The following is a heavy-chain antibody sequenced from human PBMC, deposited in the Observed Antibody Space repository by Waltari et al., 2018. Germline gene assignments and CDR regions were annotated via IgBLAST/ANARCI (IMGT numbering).Heavy chain of an antibody. V-gene: IGHV3-30*18. J-gene: IGHJ5*02. CDR1: GFTFSSYG. CDR2: ISYDGSNK. Sequence: QVQLVESGGGVVQPGRSLRLSCAASGFTFSSYGMHWVRQAPGKGLEWVAVISYDGSNKYYADSVKGRFTISRDNSKNTLYLQMNSLRAEDTAVYYCAKAKGNWFDPWGQGTLVTVSS. CDR3: AKAKGNWFDP.